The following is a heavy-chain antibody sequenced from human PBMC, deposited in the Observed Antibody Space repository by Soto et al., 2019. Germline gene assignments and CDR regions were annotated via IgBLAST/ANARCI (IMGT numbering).Heavy chain of an antibody. V-gene: IGHV3-23*01. CDR1: GFTFNTYP. CDR3: ARDRSIFGAPYYFDY. Sequence: GGSLRLSCAASGFTFNTYPVNWVRQAPGKGLEWVSAISGSGGSAYYADSVKGRFTISRDNSKNSLYLQMNSLRAEDTAVYYCARDRSIFGAPYYFDYWGQGTLVTVS. D-gene: IGHD3-3*01. CDR2: ISGSGGSA. J-gene: IGHJ4*02.